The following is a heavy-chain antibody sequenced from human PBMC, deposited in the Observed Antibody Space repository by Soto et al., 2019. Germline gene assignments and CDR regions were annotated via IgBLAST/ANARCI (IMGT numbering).Heavy chain of an antibody. CDR2: IIPIFGTA. D-gene: IGHD4-4*01. V-gene: IGHV1-69*13. CDR1: GGTFSSYA. J-gene: IGHJ5*02. CDR3: ARSDHSQTYNWFDP. Sequence: SVKVSCKASGGTFSSYAISWVRQAPGQGLEWMGGIIPIFGTANYAQKFQGRVTITADESTSTAYMELSSLRSEDTAVYYCARSDHSQTYNWFDPWGQGTLVTVSS.